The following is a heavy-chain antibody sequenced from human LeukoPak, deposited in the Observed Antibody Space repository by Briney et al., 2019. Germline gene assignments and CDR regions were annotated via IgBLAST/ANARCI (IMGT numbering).Heavy chain of an antibody. CDR1: GVSIRSYY. CDR3: ARAWLGETRPDAFDI. D-gene: IGHD3-16*01. V-gene: IGHV4-4*07. CDR2: IYTSGST. J-gene: IGHJ3*02. Sequence: SDTLSLTCCVWGVSIRSYYWLGLRPPAGKGLEGLERIYTSGSTNYNPSVKSRVTMSVATSKNQFSLKLSSVTAADTAVYYCARAWLGETRPDAFDIWGQGTMVTVSS.